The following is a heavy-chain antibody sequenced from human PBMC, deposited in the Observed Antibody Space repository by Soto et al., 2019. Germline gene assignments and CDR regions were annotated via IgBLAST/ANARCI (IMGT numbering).Heavy chain of an antibody. CDR2: ISYDGSNK. D-gene: IGHD3-22*01. Sequence: QVQLVESGGGVVQPGRSLRLSCAASGFTFSSYAMHWVRQAPGKGLEWVAVISYDGSNKYYADSVKGRFTISRDNSKNTLYLQMNSLRAEDTAVYYSARDHTYYYDSSGYYYLDYWGQGTLVTVSS. CDR1: GFTFSSYA. J-gene: IGHJ4*02. V-gene: IGHV3-30-3*01. CDR3: ARDHTYYYDSSGYYYLDY.